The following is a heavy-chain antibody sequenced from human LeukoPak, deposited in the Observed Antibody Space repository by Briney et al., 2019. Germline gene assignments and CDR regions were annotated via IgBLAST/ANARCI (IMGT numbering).Heavy chain of an antibody. Sequence: GGSLTLSCAASGFTFSSYGMHWVRQAPGKGLEWVAVMTYGGSNKYYADSVRGRFTISRDNSKNTLYLQMNSLRAEDTDVYYCAKGPTDYGDYGHYWGQGTLVTVSS. CDR2: MTYGGSNK. D-gene: IGHD4-17*01. V-gene: IGHV3-30*18. CDR3: AKGPTDYGDYGHY. CDR1: GFTFSSYG. J-gene: IGHJ4*02.